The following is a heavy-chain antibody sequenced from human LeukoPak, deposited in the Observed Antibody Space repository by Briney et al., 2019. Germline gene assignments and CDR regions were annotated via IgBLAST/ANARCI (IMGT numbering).Heavy chain of an antibody. J-gene: IGHJ4*02. V-gene: IGHV1-46*01. CDR3: ARDHGSSWYSGYNPPFDF. CDR1: GYTFTSYY. CDR2: INPSGGST. Sequence: ASVKVSCKASGYTFTSYYMHWVRQAPGQGLERMGIINPSGGSTSYAQKFQGRVTMTRDTSTSTVYMELSSLRSEDTAVYYCARDHGSSWYSGYNPPFDFWGQGTLVTVSS. D-gene: IGHD6-13*01.